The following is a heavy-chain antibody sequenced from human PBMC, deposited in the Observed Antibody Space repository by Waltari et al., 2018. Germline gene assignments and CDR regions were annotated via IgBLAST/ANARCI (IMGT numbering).Heavy chain of an antibody. Sequence: EVQLVESGGGLIQPGGSLRLSCAVSGFTVSNNYMSWVRQAPGKGLEWGSVIYSGGSTYYADSVKGRFTISRDSSENTVYLQMSSLRAEDTALYYCARLDFWTGSYYWGQGTLVTVSS. CDR2: IYSGGST. D-gene: IGHD3-3*01. J-gene: IGHJ4*02. CDR1: GFTVSNNY. V-gene: IGHV3-53*01. CDR3: ARLDFWTGSYY.